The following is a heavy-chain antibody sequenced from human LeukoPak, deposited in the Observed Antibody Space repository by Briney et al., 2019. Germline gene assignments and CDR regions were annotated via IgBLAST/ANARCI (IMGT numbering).Heavy chain of an antibody. V-gene: IGHV1-18*01. D-gene: IGHD1-26*01. Sequence: ASVKVSCKSSVYSFTSDGITWVRQAPGQGLEWMGWISALNGNTDYAQKLQSRVTVTTDTSTNTAYMELRGLRSDDTAVYYCTRGVRALDRKSGSYDAFDVWGQGTMVTVSS. CDR3: TRGVRALDRKSGSYDAFDV. J-gene: IGHJ3*01. CDR2: ISALNGNT. CDR1: VYSFTSDG.